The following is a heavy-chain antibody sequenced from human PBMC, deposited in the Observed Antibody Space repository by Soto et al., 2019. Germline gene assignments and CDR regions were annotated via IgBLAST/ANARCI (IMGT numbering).Heavy chain of an antibody. CDR3: ARDSPPTDY. Sequence: PGGSLRLSCAASGFTFSSYCMSWVRQAPGKGLEWVSFICISSSSIYYADSVKGRFTISRDNAQNSLYLQMNSLRAEDTAVYYCARDSPPTDYWGQGTLVTGFS. V-gene: IGHV3-48*01. J-gene: IGHJ4*02. CDR2: ICISSSSI. CDR1: GFTFSSYC.